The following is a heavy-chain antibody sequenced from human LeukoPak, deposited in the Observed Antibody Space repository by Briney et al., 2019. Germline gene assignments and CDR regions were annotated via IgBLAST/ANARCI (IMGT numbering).Heavy chain of an antibody. V-gene: IGHV4-59*01. J-gene: IGHJ2*01. Sequence: SETLSLTCTVSGGSISSYYWSWIRQPPGKGLEWIGYIYYSGSTNYNPSLKSRATISVDTSNNQFSLKLSSVTAADTAVYYCAKDRPHGSSDWYPFDLWGRGTLVTVSS. D-gene: IGHD2-21*02. CDR1: GGSISSYY. CDR3: AKDRPHGSSDWYPFDL. CDR2: IYYSGST.